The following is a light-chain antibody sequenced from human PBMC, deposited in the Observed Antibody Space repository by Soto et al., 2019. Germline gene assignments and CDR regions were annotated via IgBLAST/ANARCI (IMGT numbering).Light chain of an antibody. CDR2: DAS. CDR3: QHRSNWPPT. CDR1: RSISSY. J-gene: IGKJ4*01. V-gene: IGKV3-11*01. Sequence: DILLTQSPATLSLSPGERATVSCRASRSISSYLAWYQHKPGQAPRLLIYDASNRATGIPRRFSGSGSGTDFTLTISNIEPEDFAVYYCQHRSNWPPTFGGGTKVEI.